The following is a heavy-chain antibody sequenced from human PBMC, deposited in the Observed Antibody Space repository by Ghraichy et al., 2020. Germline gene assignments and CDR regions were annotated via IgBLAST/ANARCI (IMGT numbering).Heavy chain of an antibody. D-gene: IGHD3-16*02. J-gene: IGHJ4*02. Sequence: GESLNISCAASGFTFSSYSMNWVRQAPGKGLEWVSSISSSSSYIYYADSVKGRFTISRDNAKNSLYLQMNSLRAEDTAVYYCARDYSDYVWGSYRPTTFDYWGQGTLVTVSS. CDR1: GFTFSSYS. CDR2: ISSSSSYI. V-gene: IGHV3-21*01. CDR3: ARDYSDYVWGSYRPTTFDY.